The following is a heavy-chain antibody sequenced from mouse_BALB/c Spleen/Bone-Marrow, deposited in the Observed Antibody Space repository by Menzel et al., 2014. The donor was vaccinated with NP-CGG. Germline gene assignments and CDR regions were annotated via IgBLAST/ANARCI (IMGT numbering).Heavy chain of an antibody. CDR3: VREGGYTMDY. Sequence: QVQLQQSGPGLVAPSQSLSITCTVSGFSLSSYDISWIRQPPGKGLEWLGIIWTGGGTNYNSAFMSRLSITRDNSKSQVFLKMNSLQIDDTAIYYCVREGGYTMDYWGQGTSVTVSS. V-gene: IGHV2-9-2*01. CDR1: GFSLSSYD. CDR2: IWTGGGT. J-gene: IGHJ4*01.